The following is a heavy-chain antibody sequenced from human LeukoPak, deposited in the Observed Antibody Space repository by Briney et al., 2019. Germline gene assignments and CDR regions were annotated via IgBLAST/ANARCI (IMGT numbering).Heavy chain of an antibody. CDR3: ARASYSYDINGWVPFDY. Sequence: SETLSLTCTVSGNSISSGDYYWSWIRQPAGKGLEWIGRIYTSGSTNYNPSLKSRVTISGDTSKNQFSLRLSSVTSADTAVYYCARASYSYDINGWVPFDYWGQGTLVTVSS. CDR1: GNSISSGDYY. CDR2: IYTSGST. V-gene: IGHV4-61*02. J-gene: IGHJ4*02. D-gene: IGHD3-22*01.